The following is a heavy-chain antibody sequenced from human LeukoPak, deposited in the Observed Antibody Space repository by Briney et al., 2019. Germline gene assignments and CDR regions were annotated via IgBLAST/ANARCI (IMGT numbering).Heavy chain of an antibody. V-gene: IGHV3-73*01. Sequence: PGGSLRLSCAASGFTFSGSAMHWVRQASGKGLEWVGRIRSKANSYATAYAASVKGRFTISRDDSKNTAYLQMNSLKTEGTAVYYCTTRPHIVGATTFDYWGQGTLVTVSS. CDR2: IRSKANSYAT. CDR1: GFTFSGSA. D-gene: IGHD1-26*01. CDR3: TTRPHIVGATTFDY. J-gene: IGHJ4*02.